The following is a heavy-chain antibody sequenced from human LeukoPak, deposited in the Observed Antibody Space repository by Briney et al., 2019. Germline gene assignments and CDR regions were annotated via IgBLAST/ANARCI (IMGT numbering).Heavy chain of an antibody. CDR1: GYSISSGYY. CDR2: IYYSGST. CDR3: ARIGVGATRGHFDY. Sequence: SETLSLTCTVSGYSISSGYYWGWIRQPPGKGLEWIGSIYYSGSTYYNPSLKSRVTISVDTSKNQFSLKLSSVTAADTAVYYCARIGVGATRGHFDYWGQGTLVTVSS. V-gene: IGHV4-38-2*02. D-gene: IGHD1-26*01. J-gene: IGHJ4*02.